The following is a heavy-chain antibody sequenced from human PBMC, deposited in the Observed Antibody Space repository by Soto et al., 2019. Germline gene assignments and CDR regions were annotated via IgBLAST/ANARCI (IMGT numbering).Heavy chain of an antibody. V-gene: IGHV4-34*01. Sequence: SETLSLTCAVYGGSFSGYYWSWIRQPPGKGLEWIGEINHSGSTNYNPSLKSRVTISVDTSKNQFSLKLSSVTAADTAVYYCARGRRIRLELRHYFDYWGQGXLVTVYS. D-gene: IGHD1-7*01. CDR2: INHSGST. J-gene: IGHJ4*02. CDR3: ARGRRIRLELRHYFDY. CDR1: GGSFSGYY.